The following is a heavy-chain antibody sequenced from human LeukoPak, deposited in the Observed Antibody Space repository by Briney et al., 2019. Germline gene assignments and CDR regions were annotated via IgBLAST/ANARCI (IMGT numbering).Heavy chain of an antibody. Sequence: SSETLSLTCTVSGDSFTSTDDFWGWIRQPPGKGLEWIGSINYSGKTYYNPSLKSRAIISVDTSKNQVSLRLSSVTAADTAVYYCARSSYSSGRYGGLDVWGQGTTVTVPS. J-gene: IGHJ6*02. D-gene: IGHD3-22*01. CDR2: INYSGKT. CDR3: ARSSYSSGRYGGLDV. V-gene: IGHV4-39*01. CDR1: GDSFTSTDDF.